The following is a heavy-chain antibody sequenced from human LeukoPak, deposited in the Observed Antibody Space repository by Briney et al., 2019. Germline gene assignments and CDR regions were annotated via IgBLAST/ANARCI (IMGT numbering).Heavy chain of an antibody. CDR2: INAGNDDT. D-gene: IGHD2-2*01. J-gene: IGHJ4*02. CDR3: ARSRGVPAAAFDY. V-gene: IGHV1-3*01. CDR1: GYTFISYS. Sequence: GASVKVSCKASGYTFISYSMHWVRQAPGQRLEWMGWINAGNDDTKYSQEFQGRVTITRDTSASTAYMELSSLRSEDTAVYYCARSRGVPAAAFDYWGQGTLVTVSS.